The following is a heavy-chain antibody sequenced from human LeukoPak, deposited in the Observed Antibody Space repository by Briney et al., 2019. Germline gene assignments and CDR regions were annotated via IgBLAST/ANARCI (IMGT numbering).Heavy chain of an antibody. CDR3: ARDLSWVIIAAAGTFDY. V-gene: IGHV1-18*01. Sequence: ASVKVSCKASGYTLTSYGISWVRQAPGQGLEWMGWISAYNGNTNYAQKLQGRVTMTTDTSTSTAYMELRSLRSDDTAVYYCARDLSWVIIAAAGTFDYWGQGTLVTVSS. J-gene: IGHJ4*02. CDR2: ISAYNGNT. CDR1: GYTLTSYG. D-gene: IGHD6-13*01.